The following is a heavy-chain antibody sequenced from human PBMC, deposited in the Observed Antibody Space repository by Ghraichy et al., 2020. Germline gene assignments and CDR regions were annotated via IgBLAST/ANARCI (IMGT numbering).Heavy chain of an antibody. CDR1: GFTLSNYW. CDR2: IKSDGSST. Sequence: GGSLRLSCAASGFTLSNYWMHWVRQVPGKGLEWVSRIKSDGSSTIYADSVKGRFTISRDNAKNTLHLQMNSLRAEDTAVYYCAREYCRGGRCFFGTGGSHFDYWGQGNLVTVSS. D-gene: IGHD2-15*01. V-gene: IGHV3-74*01. J-gene: IGHJ4*02. CDR3: AREYCRGGRCFFGTGGSHFDY.